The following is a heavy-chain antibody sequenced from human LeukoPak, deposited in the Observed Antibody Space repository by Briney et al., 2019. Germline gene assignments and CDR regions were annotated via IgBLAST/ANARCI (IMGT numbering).Heavy chain of an antibody. CDR1: GFTFSSYA. Sequence: GGSLRLSCAASGFTFSSYAMSWVRQAPGKGLEWVSAISGSGGSTYYADSVKGRFTISRDNSKNTLYLQMNSLRAEDTAVYYCAKDHRYFDWPYYFDYWGQGTLVTVSS. J-gene: IGHJ4*02. CDR2: ISGSGGST. CDR3: AKDHRYFDWPYYFDY. D-gene: IGHD3-9*01. V-gene: IGHV3-23*01.